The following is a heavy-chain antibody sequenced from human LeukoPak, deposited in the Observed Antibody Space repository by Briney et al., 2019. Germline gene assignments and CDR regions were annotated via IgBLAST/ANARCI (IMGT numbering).Heavy chain of an antibody. J-gene: IGHJ2*01. V-gene: IGHV4-59*01. CDR1: GVSITSYY. D-gene: IGHD1-14*01. CDR3: ARGKYRYQGHFDL. Sequence: SETLSLTCAVSGVSITSYYWSWIRQPPGKGLEWIGYIYYSGSTIYNPSLKSRVTISVDTSKNQLSLRLNSVSAADTAKYYCARGKYRYQGHFDLWGRGTLVTVSS. CDR2: IYYSGST.